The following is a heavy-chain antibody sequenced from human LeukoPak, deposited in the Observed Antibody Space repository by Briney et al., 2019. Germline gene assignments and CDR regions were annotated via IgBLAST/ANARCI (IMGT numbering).Heavy chain of an antibody. D-gene: IGHD3-10*01. CDR3: ARAEGITMARGGEAFDI. CDR1: GFTFSSYG. V-gene: IGHV3-30*03. Sequence: GRSLRLSCAASGFTFSSYGMHWVRQAPGKGLEWVAVISYDGSNKYYADSVKGRFTISRDNSKNTLYLQMNSLRAEDTAVYYCARAEGITMARGGEAFDIWGQGTMVTVSS. J-gene: IGHJ3*02. CDR2: ISYDGSNK.